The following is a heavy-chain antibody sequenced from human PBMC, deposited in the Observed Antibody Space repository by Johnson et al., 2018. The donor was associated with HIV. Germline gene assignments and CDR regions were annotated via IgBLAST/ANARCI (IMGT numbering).Heavy chain of an antibody. CDR2: ISGSGGST. V-gene: IGHV3-23*04. Sequence: VQLVESGGGLVQPGGSLRLSCAASGFTFSSYAMNWVRQAPGKGLEWVSGISGSGGSTGYADSVKGRFTISRDNAKNSLYLQMNSLRAEDTALYYCGKTGVANAAAGTRGAFDIWGQGTMVTVSS. J-gene: IGHJ3*02. CDR1: GFTFSSYA. D-gene: IGHD6-13*01. CDR3: GKTGVANAAAGTRGAFDI.